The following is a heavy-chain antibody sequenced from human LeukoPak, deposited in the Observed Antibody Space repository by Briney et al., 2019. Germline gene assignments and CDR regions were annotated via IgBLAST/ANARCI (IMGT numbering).Heavy chain of an antibody. CDR3: AREQDFYGSGSYSDAFDI. Sequence: SETLSLTCTVSGDSISSYYWSWIRQPPGKGLEWIGYIYYSGNTIYNPSLKSRVTISVDTSKNQFSLKLSSVTAADTAIYYCAREQDFYGSGSYSDAFDIWGQGTMVTVSS. D-gene: IGHD3-10*01. CDR2: IYYSGNT. CDR1: GDSISSYY. J-gene: IGHJ3*02. V-gene: IGHV4-59*01.